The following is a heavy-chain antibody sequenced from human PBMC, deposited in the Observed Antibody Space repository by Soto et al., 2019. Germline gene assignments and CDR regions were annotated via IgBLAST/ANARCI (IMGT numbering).Heavy chain of an antibody. CDR1: GGSISSYY. Sequence: QVQLQESGPGLVKPSESLSLTCAVSGGSISSYYWSWIRQPPGKGLEWIGYIYYSGSTNYNPSLKSRVTISVDTSKNQFSVKLTSVTAADTAVYYCARSRYTSGWWTPPFDYWGQGTLVTVSS. CDR2: IYYSGST. J-gene: IGHJ4*02. V-gene: IGHV4-59*01. D-gene: IGHD6-19*01. CDR3: ARSRYTSGWWTPPFDY.